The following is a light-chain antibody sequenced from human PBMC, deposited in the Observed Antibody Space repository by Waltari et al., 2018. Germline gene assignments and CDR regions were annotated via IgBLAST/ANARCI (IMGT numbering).Light chain of an antibody. CDR1: QDIGGY. J-gene: IGKJ2*01. CDR2: KTS. Sequence: IQLTQSPSSLAASVGDRVTLPCRASQDIGGYLNWYQQQPGKAPKLLIYKTSILKTGVPSRFSGGASRTDYTLTITNLQPEDIATYYCQYFDNLPMFTFGPGTKVEIK. V-gene: IGKV1-33*01. CDR3: QYFDNLPMFT.